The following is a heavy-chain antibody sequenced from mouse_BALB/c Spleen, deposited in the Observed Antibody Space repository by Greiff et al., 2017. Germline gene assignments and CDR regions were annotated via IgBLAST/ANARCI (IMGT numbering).Heavy chain of an antibody. D-gene: IGHD1-1*01. CDR3: ARHYGSSDWYFDV. V-gene: IGHV5-6-5*01. CDR2: ISSGGST. CDR1: GFTFSSYA. J-gene: IGHJ1*01. Sequence: EVQLVESGGGLVKPGGSLKLSCAASGFTFSSYAMSWVRQTPEKRLEWVASISSGGSTYYPDSVKGRFTISRDNARNILYLQMSSLRSEDTAMYYCARHYGSSDWYFDVWGAGTTVTVSS.